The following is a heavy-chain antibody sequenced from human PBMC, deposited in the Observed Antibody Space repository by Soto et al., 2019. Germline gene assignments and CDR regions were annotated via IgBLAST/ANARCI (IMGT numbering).Heavy chain of an antibody. CDR1: GFTFSSYP. J-gene: IGHJ4*02. V-gene: IGHV3-23*01. D-gene: IGHD3-22*01. CDR2: ISGSGGST. CDR3: AKDLSAAYDGSSGYYSAPDY. Sequence: LRLSCEASGFTFSSYPMSWVRQAPGKGLEWVSGISGSGGSTNYADSVKGRFTISRDNSKNTLYLQMNSLRAEDTAAYYCAKDLSAAYDGSSGYYSAPDYWGQGTLVTVSS.